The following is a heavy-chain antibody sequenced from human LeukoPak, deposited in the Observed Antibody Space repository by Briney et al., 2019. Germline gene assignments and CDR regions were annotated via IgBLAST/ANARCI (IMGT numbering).Heavy chain of an antibody. D-gene: IGHD3-10*01. V-gene: IGHV3-7*01. CDR3: AKLWFGELHSFDI. CDR2: IKQDGSEK. Sequence: GGSLRLSCAASGFTFSRYWMSWVRQAPGKGLEWVANIKQDGSEKYYVDSVKGRFTISRDNAKNSLYLQMNSLRAEDTAVHYCAKLWFGELHSFDIWGQGTMVTVSS. J-gene: IGHJ3*02. CDR1: GFTFSRYW.